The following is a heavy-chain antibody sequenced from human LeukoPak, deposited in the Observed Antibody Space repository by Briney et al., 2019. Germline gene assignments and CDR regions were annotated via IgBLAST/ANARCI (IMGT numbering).Heavy chain of an antibody. V-gene: IGHV3-23*01. Sequence: GGSLRLSCAASEFTFSNFAMSWVRQAQGKGLEWVSAIRGSGGSTYYADSVKGRFTISRDSFKNTLYLQMNSLRAEDTAVYYCAKETFYYDSSGYYYGGYYFDYWGQGTLVTVSS. D-gene: IGHD3-22*01. J-gene: IGHJ4*02. CDR1: EFTFSNFA. CDR3: AKETFYYDSSGYYYGGYYFDY. CDR2: IRGSGGST.